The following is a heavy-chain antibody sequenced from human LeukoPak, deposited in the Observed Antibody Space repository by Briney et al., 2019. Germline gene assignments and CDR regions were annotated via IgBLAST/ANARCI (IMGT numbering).Heavy chain of an antibody. J-gene: IGHJ4*02. D-gene: IGHD4-11*01. CDR1: GGSISSYY. CDR3: ARYGSSNYPFDY. Sequence: SETLSLTCTVSGGSISSYYWSWIRQPAGKGLEWIGRIYTSGSTNYNPPLKSRVTMSVDTSKNQFSLKLSSVTAADAAVYYCARYGSSNYPFDYWGQGTLVTVSS. CDR2: IYTSGST. V-gene: IGHV4-4*07.